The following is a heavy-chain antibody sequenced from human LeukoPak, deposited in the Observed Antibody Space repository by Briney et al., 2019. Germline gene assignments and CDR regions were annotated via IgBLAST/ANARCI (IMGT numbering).Heavy chain of an antibody. CDR2: IWYDGSNK. CDR3: ARITKEGYCSSTSCYYYYGMDV. D-gene: IGHD2-2*01. V-gene: IGHV3-33*01. Sequence: GGSLGLSCAASGFTFSSYGMHWVRQAPGKGLEWVAVIWYDGSNKYYADSVKGRFTISRDNSKNTLYLQMNSLRAEDTAVYYCARITKEGYCSSTSCYYYYGMDVWGQGTTVTVSS. CDR1: GFTFSSYG. J-gene: IGHJ6*02.